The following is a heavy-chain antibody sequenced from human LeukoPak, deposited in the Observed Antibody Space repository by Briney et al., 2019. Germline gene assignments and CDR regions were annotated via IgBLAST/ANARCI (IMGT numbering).Heavy chain of an antibody. J-gene: IGHJ4*02. CDR2: INPNSGGT. V-gene: IGHV1-2*02. D-gene: IGHD2-2*01. CDR3: ARAVSRGSSTSCLGY. CDR1: GYTFTGYY. Sequence: ASVKVSCKASGYTFTGYYMHWVRQAPGQGLEWMGWINPNSGGTNYAQKFQGRVTMTRDTSISTAYMELSRLRSDDTAVYYCARAVSRGSSTSCLGYWDQGTLVTVSS.